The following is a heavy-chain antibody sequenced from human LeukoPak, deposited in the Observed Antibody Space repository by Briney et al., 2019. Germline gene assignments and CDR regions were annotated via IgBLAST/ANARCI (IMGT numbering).Heavy chain of an antibody. J-gene: IGHJ4*02. V-gene: IGHV7-4-1*02. D-gene: IGHD3-22*01. CDR3: VRGIDTTGYFNY. CDR1: GYTFTTYP. CDR2: IDTNTGSP. Sequence: ASVKVSCKASGYTFTTYPINWVRQAPGQGLEWMGWIDTNTGSPTYAQGLTGQFVFSLDTSVSTAFLQINNLKAEDTALYYCVRGIDTTGYFNYWGQGTLVTVSS.